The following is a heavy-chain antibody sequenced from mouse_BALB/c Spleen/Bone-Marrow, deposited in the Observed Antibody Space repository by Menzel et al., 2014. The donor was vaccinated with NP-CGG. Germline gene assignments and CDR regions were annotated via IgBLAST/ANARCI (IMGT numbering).Heavy chain of an antibody. CDR2: ISSGGGST. J-gene: IGHJ4*01. CDR1: GFTFSSYT. CDR3: ARQLGLRWAMDY. V-gene: IGHV5-12-2*01. D-gene: IGHD3-1*01. Sequence: EVKVEESGGGLVQPGGSLKLSCAASGFTFSSYTVSWVRQTPEKRLEWVAYISSGGGSTYYPDTVKGRFTISRDNAKNTLYLQMSSLKSGDTAMYYCARQLGLRWAMDYWGQGTSVTVSS.